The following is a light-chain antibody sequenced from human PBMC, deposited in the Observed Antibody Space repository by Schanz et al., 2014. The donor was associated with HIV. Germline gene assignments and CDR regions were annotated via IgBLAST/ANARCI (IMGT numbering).Light chain of an antibody. Sequence: QSVLTQPPSVSGAPGQRVTISCTGSSSNIGAGYDVHWYQQLPGTAPKLLIYGNSNRPSGVPDRFSGSKSGTSASLAITGLQAEDEADYYCGTWDDSLKAWVFGGGTKLTVL. CDR3: GTWDDSLKAWV. V-gene: IGLV1-40*01. CDR2: GNS. J-gene: IGLJ3*02. CDR1: SSNIGAGYD.